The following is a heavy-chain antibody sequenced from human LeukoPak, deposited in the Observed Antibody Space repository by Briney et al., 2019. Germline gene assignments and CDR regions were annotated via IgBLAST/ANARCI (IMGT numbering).Heavy chain of an antibody. D-gene: IGHD2-15*01. CDR3: AKQVVVAAPPHC. Sequence: GGSLRLSCAASGFTFSSYGMHWVRQAPGKGLEWVAVISYDGSNKYYADSVKGRFTISRDNSKNTPYLQMNSLRAGDTAVYYCAKQVVVAAPPHCWGQGTLVTVSS. J-gene: IGHJ4*02. CDR1: GFTFSSYG. V-gene: IGHV3-30*18. CDR2: ISYDGSNK.